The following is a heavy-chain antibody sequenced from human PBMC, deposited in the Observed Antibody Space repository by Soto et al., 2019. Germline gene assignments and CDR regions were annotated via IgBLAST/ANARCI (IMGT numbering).Heavy chain of an antibody. V-gene: IGHV1-2*02. Sequence: QVQLVQSGAEVKKPGASVKVSCEASGYTFIDYYMHWVRQAPGQGFEWMGRISPKSGGTNYAQKFQGRVTMTWDTSLNTAYMQLSSLMSEDTAVYYCARQPGYISDWYYFDLWGQGTLVTVSS. D-gene: IGHD6-19*01. CDR3: ARQPGYISDWYYFDL. CDR1: GYTFIDYY. CDR2: ISPKSGGT. J-gene: IGHJ4*02.